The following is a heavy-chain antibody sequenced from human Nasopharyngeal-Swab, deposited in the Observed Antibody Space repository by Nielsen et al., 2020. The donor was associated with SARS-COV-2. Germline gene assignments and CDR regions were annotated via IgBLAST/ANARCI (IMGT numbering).Heavy chain of an antibody. D-gene: IGHD2-2*01. Sequence: SVKVSCKASGFTFTNSAMQWVRQARGQRPEWIGWVVVGSANTNYAQRFQERVAITGDMSTSTTYMELSSLRSEDTAVYYCAATTSTSGGYYGLDVWGHGTTVTVSS. V-gene: IGHV1-58*02. J-gene: IGHJ6*02. CDR3: AATTSTSGGYYGLDV. CDR1: GFTFTNSA. CDR2: VVVGSANT.